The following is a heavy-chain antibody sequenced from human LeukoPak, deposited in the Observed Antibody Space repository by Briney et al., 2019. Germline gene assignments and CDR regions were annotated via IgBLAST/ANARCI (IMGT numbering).Heavy chain of an antibody. D-gene: IGHD3-9*01. CDR2: ISSGSSYI. V-gene: IGHV3-21*05. Sequence: NSGGSLRLSCAASGFTFSSYSMNWVRQAPGKGLERVSYISSGSSYIYYADSVKGRFTISRDNANNSSYLQMNCLRAEDTAVYYCAKDADTKLLIISTSLDNWGQGTLVTVSS. CDR3: AKDADTKLLIISTSLDN. J-gene: IGHJ4*02. CDR1: GFTFSSYS.